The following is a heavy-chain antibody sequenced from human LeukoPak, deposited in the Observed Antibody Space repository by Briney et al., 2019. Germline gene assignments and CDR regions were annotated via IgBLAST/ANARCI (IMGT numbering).Heavy chain of an antibody. CDR2: VYYSGGT. CDR3: ARVTTGSTTLDS. V-gene: IGHV4-39*02. D-gene: IGHD1-1*01. Sequence: KASETLFLTCAVSGASISSSIHYWDWVRQPPGKGLEWIGSVYYSGGTYYNPSLESRLTIYVDTSNNRFSLKLKSVTAADTAVFYCARVTTGSTTLDSWGQGILVTVSS. CDR1: GASISSSIHY. J-gene: IGHJ5*01.